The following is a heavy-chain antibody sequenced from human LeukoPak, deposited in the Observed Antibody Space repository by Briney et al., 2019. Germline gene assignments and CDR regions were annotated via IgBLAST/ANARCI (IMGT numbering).Heavy chain of an antibody. Sequence: GRSLRLSCAASGFSFSNNGIHWVRQAPGKGLEWVSHINIVNNAIYYSDSVKGRFTISRDNAKNSLYLQMNSLRAEDTAVYYCARGSGEGGTFDYWGQGTLVSVSS. J-gene: IGHJ4*02. D-gene: IGHD1-26*01. CDR2: INIVNNAI. CDR1: GFSFSNNG. CDR3: ARGSGEGGTFDY. V-gene: IGHV3-48*04.